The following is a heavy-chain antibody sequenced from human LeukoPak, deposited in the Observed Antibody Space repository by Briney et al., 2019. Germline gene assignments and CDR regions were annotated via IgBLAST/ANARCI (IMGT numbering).Heavy chain of an antibody. CDR2: INSSGST. Sequence: PSETLSLTCSVSGDSISYFYWSWIRQAAGKGLEWIGRINSSGSTEYNASLKSRVTISVDTSKNQFSLKLSSVTAADTAVYYCARPEAANWGQGTLVTVSS. CDR1: GDSISYFY. J-gene: IGHJ4*02. CDR3: ARPEAAN. V-gene: IGHV4-4*07.